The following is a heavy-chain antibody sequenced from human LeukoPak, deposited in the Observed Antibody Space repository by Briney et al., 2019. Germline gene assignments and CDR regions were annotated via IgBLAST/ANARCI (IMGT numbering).Heavy chain of an antibody. CDR1: GYTFTSYD. CDR2: MNPNSGNT. V-gene: IGHV1-8*01. J-gene: IGHJ4*02. Sequence: ASVKVSCKASGYTFTSYDINWVRQATGQGLEWMGWMNPNSGNTGYAQKFQGRVTMTRNTSISTAYMELSSLRSEDTAVYYCVRGDCSGGSCYAFFDYWGQGTLVTVSS. CDR3: VRGDCSGGSCYAFFDY. D-gene: IGHD2-15*01.